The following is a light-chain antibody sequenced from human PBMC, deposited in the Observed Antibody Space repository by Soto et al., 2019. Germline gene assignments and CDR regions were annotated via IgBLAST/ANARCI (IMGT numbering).Light chain of an antibody. Sequence: QSALTQPASVSGSPGQSITISCTGTSSDVGGYNYVSWYQQHPGKAPKLMIYDVSNRPSGVSNRFSGSKSGNTASLTISGLQAEDEADYCCSSYTSSSTNVVFGGGTQLTVL. J-gene: IGLJ2*01. V-gene: IGLV2-14*01. CDR2: DVS. CDR3: SSYTSSSTNVV. CDR1: SSDVGGYNY.